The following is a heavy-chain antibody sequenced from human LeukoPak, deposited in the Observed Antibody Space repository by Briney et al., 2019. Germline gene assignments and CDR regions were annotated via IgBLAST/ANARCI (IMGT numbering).Heavy chain of an antibody. V-gene: IGHV1-18*01. D-gene: IGHD3-3*01. J-gene: IGHJ5*02. CDR3: ARDRGYDFWSGYYYNWFDP. CDR1: GYTFTSYG. Sequence: ASVKVSCKVSGYTFTSYGISWVRPAPGQGLEWMGWISAYNGNTNYAQKLQGRVTMTTDTSTSTAYMELRSLRSDDTAVYYCARDRGYDFWSGYYYNWFDPWGQGTLVTVSS. CDR2: ISAYNGNT.